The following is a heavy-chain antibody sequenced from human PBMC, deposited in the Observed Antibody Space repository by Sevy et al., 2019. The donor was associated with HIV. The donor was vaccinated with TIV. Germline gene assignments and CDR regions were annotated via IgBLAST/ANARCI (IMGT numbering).Heavy chain of an antibody. V-gene: IGHV4-31*03. J-gene: IGHJ6*03. CDR3: SRASLSFFYLDV. CDR1: GVSLSNGAYY. Sequence: SETLSLTCSVSGVSLSNGAYYWSWIRQHPEKGLEWIGYTYYNGNTYYNPSLKSRATISVDTSKNQFSLRLSSVTAADTAVYYCSRASLSFFYLDVWGKGTTVTVSS. CDR2: TYYNGNT.